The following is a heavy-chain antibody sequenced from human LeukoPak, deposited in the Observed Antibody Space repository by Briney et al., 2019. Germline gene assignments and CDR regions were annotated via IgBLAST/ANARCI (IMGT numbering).Heavy chain of an antibody. CDR3: AKAQPGYCSGGSCYDFDY. J-gene: IGHJ4*02. CDR2: ISWNSGSI. D-gene: IGHD2-15*01. Sequence: PGRSLRLSCAASGFTFDDYAMHWVRQAPGKGLEWVSGISWNSGSIGYADSVKGRFTISRDNAKNSLYLQMNSLRAEETALYYCAKAQPGYCSGGSCYDFDYWGQGTLVTVSS. CDR1: GFTFDDYA. V-gene: IGHV3-9*01.